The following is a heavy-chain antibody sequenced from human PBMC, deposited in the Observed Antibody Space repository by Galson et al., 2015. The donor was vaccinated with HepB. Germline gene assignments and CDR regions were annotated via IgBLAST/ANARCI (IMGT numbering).Heavy chain of an antibody. D-gene: IGHD3-10*01. Sequence: SLRLSCAASGFSFSNSWMHWVRQAPGKGLVWVSRINNDGSATNYADSVKGRFTISRDNAKNTLYLQMNSLRAEDTALYYCARDPSHLRELFDYWGQGTLVTVSS. V-gene: IGHV3-74*01. CDR2: INNDGSAT. CDR3: ARDPSHLRELFDY. CDR1: GFSFSNSW. J-gene: IGHJ4*02.